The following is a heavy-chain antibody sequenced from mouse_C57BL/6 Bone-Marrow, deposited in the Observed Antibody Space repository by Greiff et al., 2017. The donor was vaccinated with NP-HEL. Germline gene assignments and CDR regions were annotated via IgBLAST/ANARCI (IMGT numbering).Heavy chain of an antibody. CDR1: GFTFSSYA. V-gene: IGHV5-9-1*02. CDR2: ISSGGDYI. Sequence: EVQLVESGEGLVKPGGSLKLSCAASGFTFSSYAMSWVRQTPEKRLEWVAYISSGGDYIYYADTVKGRFTISRDNARNTLYLQMSSLKSEDTAMYYCTRDLLLLRPFAYWGQGTLVTVSA. CDR3: TRDLLLLRPFAY. J-gene: IGHJ3*01. D-gene: IGHD1-1*01.